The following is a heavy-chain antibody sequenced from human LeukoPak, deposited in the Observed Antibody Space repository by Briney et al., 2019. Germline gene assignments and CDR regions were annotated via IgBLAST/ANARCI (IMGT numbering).Heavy chain of an antibody. CDR1: GFTFSSYG. CDR3: ARYPAYNSGSYYRYFDL. D-gene: IGHD3-10*01. J-gene: IGHJ2*01. Sequence: GGSLRLSCAASGFTFSSYGMHWVRQAPGKGLEWVAHIKQDGSDKYSVDSVKGRFTISRDNVKNLLYLQMNSLRAEDTAVYYCARYPAYNSGSYYRYFDLWGHGTLVTVSS. V-gene: IGHV3-7*01. CDR2: IKQDGSDK.